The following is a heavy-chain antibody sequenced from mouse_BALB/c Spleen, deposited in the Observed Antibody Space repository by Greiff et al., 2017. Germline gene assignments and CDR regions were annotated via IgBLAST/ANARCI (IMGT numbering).Heavy chain of an antibody. CDR2: IWAGGST. CDR3: ARAPGGYAMDY. V-gene: IGHV2-9*02. CDR1: GFSLTSYG. D-gene: IGHD1-1*02. J-gene: IGHJ4*01. Sequence: VMLVESGPGLVAPSQSLSITCTVSGFSLTSYGVHWVRQPPGKGLEWLGVIWAGGSTNYNSALMSRLSISKDNSKSQVFLKMNSLQTDDTAMYYCARAPGGYAMDYWGQGTSVTVSS.